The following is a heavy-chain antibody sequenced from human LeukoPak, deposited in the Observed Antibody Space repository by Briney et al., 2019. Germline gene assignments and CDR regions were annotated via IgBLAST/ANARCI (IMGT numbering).Heavy chain of an antibody. Sequence: ASAKVSCKASGYTFTGYYMHWVRQAPGQGLEWMGRINPNSGGTNYAQKFQGRVTMTRDTSISTAYMELSRLRSDDTAVYYCAVLMVYARGVDYWGQGTLVTVSS. CDR3: AVLMVYARGVDY. CDR2: INPNSGGT. CDR1: GYTFTGYY. V-gene: IGHV1-2*06. J-gene: IGHJ4*02. D-gene: IGHD2-8*01.